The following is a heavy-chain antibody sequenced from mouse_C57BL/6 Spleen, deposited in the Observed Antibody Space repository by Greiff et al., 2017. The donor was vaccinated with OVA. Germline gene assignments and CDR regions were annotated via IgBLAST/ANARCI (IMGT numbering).Heavy chain of an antibody. CDR3: ARGIYYYGSSYTLYYFDY. CDR1: GYTFTDYY. V-gene: IGHV1-26*01. Sequence: VQLQQSGPELVKPGASVKISCKASGYTFTDYYMNWVKQSHGKSLEWIGDINPNNGGTSYNQKFKGKATLTVDKSSSTAYMELRSLTSEDSAVYYCARGIYYYGSSYTLYYFDYWGQGTTLTVSS. CDR2: INPNNGGT. D-gene: IGHD1-1*01. J-gene: IGHJ2*01.